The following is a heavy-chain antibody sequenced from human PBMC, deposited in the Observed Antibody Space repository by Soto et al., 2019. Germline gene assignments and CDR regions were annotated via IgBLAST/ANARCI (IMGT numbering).Heavy chain of an antibody. D-gene: IGHD3-9*01. J-gene: IGHJ5*02. Sequence: GGSLRLSCAASGFTFSSYSMNWVRQAPGKGLEWVSSISSSSSYIYYADSVKGRFTISRDNAKNSLYLQMNSLRAEDTAVYYCARGNGNYDILTEDWFDPWGQGTLVTVSS. CDR3: ARGNGNYDILTEDWFDP. CDR2: ISSSSSYI. V-gene: IGHV3-21*01. CDR1: GFTFSSYS.